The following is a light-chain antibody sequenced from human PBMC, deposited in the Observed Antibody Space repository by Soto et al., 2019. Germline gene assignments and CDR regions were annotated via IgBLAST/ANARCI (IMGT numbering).Light chain of an antibody. Sequence: QSALTQPASVSGSPGQSITISCTGTSSDVGGYNYVSWYQQHPGKAPKLMIYDVNYRPSGVSNRFSGSKSGNTASLTISGLQAEDEADYYCSSFTTSTTYVFGTGTKVTVL. CDR2: DVN. V-gene: IGLV2-14*03. J-gene: IGLJ1*01. CDR3: SSFTTSTTYV. CDR1: SSDVGGYNY.